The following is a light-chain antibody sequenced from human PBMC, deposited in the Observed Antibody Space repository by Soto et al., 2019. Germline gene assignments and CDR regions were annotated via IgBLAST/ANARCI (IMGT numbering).Light chain of an antibody. J-gene: IGKJ1*01. CDR1: QSVSSSS. V-gene: IGKV3-20*01. CDR2: GAS. CDR3: QQYAGSST. Sequence: DSGRPQTKTTLSVSPGERATLSCRASQSVSSSSLAWYQQKPGQAPRLLIFGASSRATGIPDRFSGSGSGTDFTLTISRLEPEDFGVYYWQQYAGSSTFGQVAKAAI.